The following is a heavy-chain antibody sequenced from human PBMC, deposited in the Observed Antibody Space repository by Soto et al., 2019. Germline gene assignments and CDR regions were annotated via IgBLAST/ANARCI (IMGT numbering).Heavy chain of an antibody. CDR2: LQYDGTYI. D-gene: IGHD4-17*01. Sequence: QVQLVESGGTVVQPGTSLRLSCVASGFTFSNYGMHWARQAPGKGLEWVAYLQYDGTYIHYSDSVQGRFTISRDNSRNTLYLQMNSLRAEDTALYYCARNPRPTYGDYADYWGQGTLDTVSS. V-gene: IGHV3-33*05. CDR1: GFTFSNYG. CDR3: ARNPRPTYGDYADY. J-gene: IGHJ4*02.